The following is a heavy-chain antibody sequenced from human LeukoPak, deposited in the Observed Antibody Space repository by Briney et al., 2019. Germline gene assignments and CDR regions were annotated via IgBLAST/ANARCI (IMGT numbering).Heavy chain of an antibody. CDR2: IKSKTDGGTT. J-gene: IGHJ4*02. D-gene: IGHD3-22*01. V-gene: IGHV3-15*07. CDR1: GFTFSNAW. Sequence: GGSLRLSCAASGFTFSNAWMNWVRQAPGKGLEWVGRIKSKTDGGTTDYAAPVKGRFTISRDDSKNTMYLQMNSLKTEDTAVYYCSTTYYYDSSEGYWGQGTLVTVSS. CDR3: STTYYYDSSEGY.